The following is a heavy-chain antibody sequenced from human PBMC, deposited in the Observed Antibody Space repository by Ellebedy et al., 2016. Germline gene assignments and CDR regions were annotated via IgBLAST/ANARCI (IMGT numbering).Heavy chain of an antibody. D-gene: IGHD2-2*01. V-gene: IGHV3-23*01. Sequence: GGSLRLSXAASGFPFSTFFMSWVRQSPGKGLEWVSTISGGGDDTFLADSVKGRFSISRDNFRNTLHLQMNNLRGEDTAVYYCRQGHYADYWGQGTLVTVSS. CDR3: RQGHYADY. J-gene: IGHJ4*02. CDR2: ISGGGDDT. CDR1: GFPFSTFF.